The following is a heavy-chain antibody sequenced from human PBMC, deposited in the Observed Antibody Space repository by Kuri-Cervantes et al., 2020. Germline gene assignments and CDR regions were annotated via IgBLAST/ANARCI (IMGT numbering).Heavy chain of an antibody. CDR3: ARLPANVVLTTPRGFFDY. J-gene: IGHJ4*02. D-gene: IGHD2-15*01. CDR2: IYHSGST. V-gene: IGHV4-4*02. CDR1: GGSISSSNW. Sequence: GSLRLSCAVSGGSISSSNWWSWVRQPPGKGLEWIGEIYHSGSTNYNPSLKSRVTISVDKSKNQFSLKLSSVTAADTAVYYCARLPANVVLTTPRGFFDYWGQGTLVTVSS.